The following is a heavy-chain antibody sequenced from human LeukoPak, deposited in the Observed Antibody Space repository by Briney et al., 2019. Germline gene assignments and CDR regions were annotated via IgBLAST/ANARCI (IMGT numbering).Heavy chain of an antibody. Sequence: GASVKVSCKASGYTFTSYGISWVRQAPGQGLEWMGWISAYNGNTNYAQKFQGRVTMTRDTSTSTVYMELSSLRSEDTAVYYCAREGYGDYGLGSFYYYGMDVWGQGTTVTVSS. CDR2: ISAYNGNT. J-gene: IGHJ6*02. CDR1: GYTFTSYG. V-gene: IGHV1-18*01. D-gene: IGHD4-17*01. CDR3: AREGYGDYGLGSFYYYGMDV.